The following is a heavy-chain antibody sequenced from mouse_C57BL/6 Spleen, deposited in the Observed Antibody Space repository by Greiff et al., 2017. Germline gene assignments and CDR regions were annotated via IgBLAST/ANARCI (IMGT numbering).Heavy chain of an antibody. V-gene: IGHV1-64*01. J-gene: IGHJ1*03. D-gene: IGHD1-1*01. CDR1: GYTFTSYW. CDR3: ARSGTTVPWYFDG. CDR2: IHPNSGST. Sequence: QVQLQQPGAELVKPGASVKLSCKASGYTFTSYWMHWVKQRPGQGLEWIGMIHPNSGSTNYNEKFKSKATLTVDKSSSTAYMQLSSLTSEDSAVYYCARSGTTVPWYFDGWGTGTTVTVSS.